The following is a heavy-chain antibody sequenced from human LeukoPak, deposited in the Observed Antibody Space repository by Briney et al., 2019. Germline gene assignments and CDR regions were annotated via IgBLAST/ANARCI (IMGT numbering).Heavy chain of an antibody. Sequence: PGGSLRLSCAASGFTFSSYSMNWVRQAPGKGLEWVSSISSSSSYIYYADSVKGRFTISRDNAKNTLYLQMHSLRAEDTAVYYCVRRGDFYASGSTYYFDSWGQGTLVTVSS. V-gene: IGHV3-21*01. CDR1: GFTFSSYS. D-gene: IGHD3-10*01. J-gene: IGHJ4*02. CDR2: ISSSSSYI. CDR3: VRRGDFYASGSTYYFDS.